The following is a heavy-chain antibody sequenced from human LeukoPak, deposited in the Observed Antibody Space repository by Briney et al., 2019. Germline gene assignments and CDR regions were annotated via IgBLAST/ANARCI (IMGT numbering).Heavy chain of an antibody. J-gene: IGHJ4*02. CDR1: GFTFRNYL. CDR2: ISSTGGTI. D-gene: IGHD3-10*01. CDR3: ARIPTSHYYGSGTYADY. Sequence: GGSLRLSCAASGFTFRNYLMNWVRQAPGKGLEWVSFISSTGGTIYYADSVKGRFTISRDNANNLLHLQMNSLRVEDTAVYYCARIPTSHYYGSGTYADYWGQGTLVIVSS. V-gene: IGHV3-48*01.